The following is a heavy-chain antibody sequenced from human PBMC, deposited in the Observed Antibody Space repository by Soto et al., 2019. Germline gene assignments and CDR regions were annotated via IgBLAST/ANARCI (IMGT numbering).Heavy chain of an antibody. CDR1: GGSISSYY. Sequence: PSETLSLTCTVSGGSISSYYWSWIRQPPGKGLEWIGYIYYSVSTNYNPSLKSRVTISVDTSKNQFSLKLSSVTAADTAVYYCARAHYGDYGYGMDVWGQGTTVTVSS. D-gene: IGHD4-17*01. CDR3: ARAHYGDYGYGMDV. J-gene: IGHJ6*02. V-gene: IGHV4-59*01. CDR2: IYYSVST.